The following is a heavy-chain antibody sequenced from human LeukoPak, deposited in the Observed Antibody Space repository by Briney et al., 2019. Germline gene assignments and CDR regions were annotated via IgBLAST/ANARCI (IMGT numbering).Heavy chain of an antibody. CDR3: AKDVVVVPAANDY. Sequence: GGSLRLSCAASGFTFSSYAMSWVRQAPEKGLEWVAAISGSGGSTYYADSVKGRFTISRDNSKNTLYLQMNSLRAEDTAVYYCAKDVVVVPAANDYWGQGTLVTVSS. V-gene: IGHV3-23*01. D-gene: IGHD2-2*01. CDR1: GFTFSSYA. J-gene: IGHJ4*02. CDR2: ISGSGGST.